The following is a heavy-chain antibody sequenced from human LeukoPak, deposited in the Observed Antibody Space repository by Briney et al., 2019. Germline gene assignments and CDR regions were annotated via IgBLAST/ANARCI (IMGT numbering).Heavy chain of an antibody. CDR3: AREHIQFSGMDA. J-gene: IGHJ6*02. V-gene: IGHV3-30-3*01. Sequence: GGSLRLSCAASGFTFTNAWMSWVRQAPGKGLEWVAVISYDGSNKYYADSVKGRFTISRDNSKNTLYLQMNSLRAEDTAVYYCAREHIQFSGMDAWGQGTTVTVSS. CDR2: ISYDGSNK. CDR1: GFTFTNAW. D-gene: IGHD2-21*01.